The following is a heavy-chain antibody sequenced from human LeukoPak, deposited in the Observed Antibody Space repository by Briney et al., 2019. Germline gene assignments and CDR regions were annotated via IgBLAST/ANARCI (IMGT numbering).Heavy chain of an antibody. V-gene: IGHV3-23*01. J-gene: IGHJ4*02. CDR2: ISGSGGST. CDR3: ARDSVDGPYGDYSFGY. D-gene: IGHD4-17*01. CDR1: GFTFSSYA. Sequence: GGSLRLSCAASGFTFSSYAMSWVRQAPGKGLEWVSAISGSGGSTYYADSVKGRFTISRDNAKNSLYLQMNSLRDEDTAVYYCARDSVDGPYGDYSFGYWGQGTLVTVSS.